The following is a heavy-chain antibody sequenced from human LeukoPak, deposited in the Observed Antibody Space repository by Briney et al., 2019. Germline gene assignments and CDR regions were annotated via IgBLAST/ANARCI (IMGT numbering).Heavy chain of an antibody. CDR1: GGSISSSNYY. Sequence: SETLSLTCTVSGGSISSSNYYWSWIRQPPGKGLEWIGEINHSGSTNYNPSLKSRVTISVDTSKNQFSLKLSSVTAADTAVYYCARGSIAAAGTGPGMDVWGQGTTVTVSS. CDR3: ARGSIAAAGTGPGMDV. D-gene: IGHD6-13*01. J-gene: IGHJ6*02. CDR2: INHSGST. V-gene: IGHV4-39*07.